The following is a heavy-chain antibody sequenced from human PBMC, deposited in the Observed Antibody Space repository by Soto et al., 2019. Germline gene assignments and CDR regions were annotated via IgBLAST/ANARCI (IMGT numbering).Heavy chain of an antibody. Sequence: QVQLVESGGGVVQPGRSLTLSCAGSGFTFSHYTIHWVRQAPGKGLEWVAVVSKDGTKKFYADSVKDRFTVSRDNSKNTVYLQMNILRFEDMAVYFCARDRGDPVGLLRGVAFRDDWYFDLWGRGTLVTVSS. D-gene: IGHD3-10*01. V-gene: IGHV3-30-3*01. CDR3: ARDRGDPVGLLRGVAFRDDWYFDL. CDR2: VSKDGTKK. CDR1: GFTFSHYT. J-gene: IGHJ2*01.